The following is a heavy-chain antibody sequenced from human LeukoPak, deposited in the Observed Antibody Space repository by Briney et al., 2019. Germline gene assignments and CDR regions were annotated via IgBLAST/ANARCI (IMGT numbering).Heavy chain of an antibody. CDR3: ARVSWVVTHADY. CDR2: ISAYNGNT. J-gene: IGHJ4*02. D-gene: IGHD2-21*02. Sequence: MGWISAYNGNTNYAQKLQGRVTMTTDTSTSTAYMELRSLRSDDTAVYYCARVSWVVTHADYWGQGTLVTVSS. V-gene: IGHV1-18*01.